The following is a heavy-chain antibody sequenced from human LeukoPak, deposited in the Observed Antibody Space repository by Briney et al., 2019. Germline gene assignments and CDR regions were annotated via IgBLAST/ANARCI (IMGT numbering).Heavy chain of an antibody. Sequence: GASVKVSCKASGYTFTSYGISWVRQAPGQGLEWMGWISAYNGNTNYAQKLQGRVTMTTDTSTSTAYMELRSLRSDDTAVYYCARDFVGYQLPDAFDIWGQGTMVTVSS. D-gene: IGHD2-2*01. V-gene: IGHV1-18*01. CDR3: ARDFVGYQLPDAFDI. J-gene: IGHJ3*02. CDR2: ISAYNGNT. CDR1: GYTFTSYG.